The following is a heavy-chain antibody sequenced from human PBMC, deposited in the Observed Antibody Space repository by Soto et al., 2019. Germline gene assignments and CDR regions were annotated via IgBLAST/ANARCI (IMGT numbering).Heavy chain of an antibody. D-gene: IGHD2-15*01. Sequence: ASVKVSCKASGYTFTGYYMHWVRQAPGQGLEWMGWINPNRGYTDYAEKFQDRVTMTTDTSTSTAYMELSSLRSEDTAVYYCARGLGGWPDYWGQGTLVTVSS. CDR1: GYTFTGYY. V-gene: IGHV1-2*02. J-gene: IGHJ4*02. CDR2: INPNRGYT. CDR3: ARGLGGWPDY.